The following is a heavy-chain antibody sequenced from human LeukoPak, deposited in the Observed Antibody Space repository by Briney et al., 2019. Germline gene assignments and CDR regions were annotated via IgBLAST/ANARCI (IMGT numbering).Heavy chain of an antibody. CDR1: GYTFTSYY. V-gene: IGHV1-46*01. CDR3: ATDTSIAAAEN. Sequence: ASVKVSCKASGYTFTSYYMHWVRQAPGQGLEWMGIINPSGGSTSYAQKFQGRVTMTRDMSTSTVYMELSSLRSEDTAVYYCATDTSIAAAENWGQGTLVTVSS. CDR2: INPSGGST. D-gene: IGHD6-13*01. J-gene: IGHJ4*02.